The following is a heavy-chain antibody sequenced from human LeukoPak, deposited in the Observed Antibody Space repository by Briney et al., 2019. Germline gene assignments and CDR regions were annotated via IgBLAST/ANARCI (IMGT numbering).Heavy chain of an antibody. J-gene: IGHJ4*02. CDR1: GFTFSSYA. CDR3: AKNRGPHIFMIRAGDFDY. Sequence: PGGSLRLSCAASGFTFSSYAMSWVRQAPGKGLEWVSAISGSGGSTYYADSVKGRFTISRDNSKNTLYLQMNSLRAEDTAVYYCAKNRGPHIFMIRAGDFDYWGQGTLVTVSS. CDR2: ISGSGGST. D-gene: IGHD3-16*01. V-gene: IGHV3-23*01.